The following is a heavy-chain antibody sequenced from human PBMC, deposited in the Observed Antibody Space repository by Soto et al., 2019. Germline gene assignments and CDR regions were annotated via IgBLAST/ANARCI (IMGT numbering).Heavy chain of an antibody. V-gene: IGHV4-39*01. CDR2: IYSSGST. Sequence: QLQLQESGPGLVKPSETLSLTCTVSGGSISSSSYYWGWIRQPPGKGLEWIGSIYSSGSTYYNSSLSSRVTISVDTSKNQFSLKLSSVTAADTAVYYCARQSGLWFGELLWRPGYYFDYWGQGTLVTVSS. D-gene: IGHD3-10*01. J-gene: IGHJ4*02. CDR3: ARQSGLWFGELLWRPGYYFDY. CDR1: GGSISSSSYY.